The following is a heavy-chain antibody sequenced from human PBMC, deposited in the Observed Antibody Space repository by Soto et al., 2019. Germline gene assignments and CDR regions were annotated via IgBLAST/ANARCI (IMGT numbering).Heavy chain of an antibody. CDR3: ARGQEVGAHFFDS. D-gene: IGHD2-15*01. J-gene: IGHJ4*02. V-gene: IGHV3-13*01. CDR2: IGTAGDT. CDR1: GFTFSGFD. Sequence: LRLSCEASGFTFSGFDMHWVRQPTGKGLEWVSTIGTAGDTYYAVSVKGRFTISGDNAKNSLSLQMNSLRAGDTAVYFCARGQEVGAHFFDSWGQGTKVTVPS.